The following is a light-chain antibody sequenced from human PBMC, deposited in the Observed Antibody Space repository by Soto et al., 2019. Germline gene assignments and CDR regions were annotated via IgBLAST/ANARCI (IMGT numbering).Light chain of an antibody. CDR3: QQYQSYAT. CDR1: QSIRTW. V-gene: IGKV1-5*01. Sequence: EIQMTQSPSTLSASVGDRVTITCRASQSIRTWLAWYQQKPGQAPKVLIYAASTLQSGVPSRFSGSGSGTDFSLTISSLQPDDFSTYFCQQYQSYATFGQGTKVEIK. CDR2: AAS. J-gene: IGKJ1*01.